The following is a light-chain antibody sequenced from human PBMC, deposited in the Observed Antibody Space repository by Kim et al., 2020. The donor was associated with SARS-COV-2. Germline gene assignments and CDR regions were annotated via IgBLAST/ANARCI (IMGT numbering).Light chain of an antibody. CDR2: ATS. J-gene: IGKJ4*01. Sequence: ASVGDRVTITCRASQDIGYWLAWYQQTPGSAPKVVIYATSSLESGVPGRFSGDRSGTDFTLTIRNLQPEDYGTYYCQQSDSFPLTFGGGTKVDIK. V-gene: IGKV1-12*01. CDR1: QDIGYW. CDR3: QQSDSFPLT.